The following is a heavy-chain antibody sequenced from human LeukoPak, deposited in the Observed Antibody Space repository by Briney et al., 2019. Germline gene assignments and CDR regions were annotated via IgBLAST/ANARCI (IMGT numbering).Heavy chain of an antibody. CDR3: ARDSGYSSSWYLYYFDY. D-gene: IGHD6-13*01. CDR2: IKQDGSEK. V-gene: IGHV3-7*01. Sequence: ETLSLTCTVSGGSLSSYYWSWIRQPPGKGLEWVANIKQDGSEKYYVDSVKGRFTISRDNAKNSLYLQMNSLRAEDTAVYYCARDSGYSSSWYLYYFDYWGQGTLVTVSS. CDR1: GGSLSSYY. J-gene: IGHJ4*02.